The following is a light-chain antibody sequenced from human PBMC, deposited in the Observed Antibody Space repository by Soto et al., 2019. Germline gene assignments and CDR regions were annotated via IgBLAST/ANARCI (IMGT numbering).Light chain of an antibody. Sequence: QSALTQPASVSGSPGQSITISCTGTSSDVGAYNYVSWYQQHPGKAPKLMIFEVSNRPSGVSNRFSGSKSGNTASLTISGLQAEDEADYYCSSYTSSSSDVFGTGIKVTVL. CDR3: SSYTSSSSDV. CDR1: SSDVGAYNY. V-gene: IGLV2-14*01. J-gene: IGLJ1*01. CDR2: EVS.